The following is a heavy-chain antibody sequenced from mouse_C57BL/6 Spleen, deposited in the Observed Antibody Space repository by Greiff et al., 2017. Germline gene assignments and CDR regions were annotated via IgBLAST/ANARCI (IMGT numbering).Heavy chain of an antibody. CDR3: ARFITTASYYFDY. J-gene: IGHJ2*02. V-gene: IGHV1-55*01. Sequence: QVQLQQPGAELVKPGASVKMSCKASGYTFTSYWITWVKQRPGQGLEWIGDIYPGSGSTNYNEKFKSKATLTVDTSSSTAYMQLSSLTSEDSAVYYCARFITTASYYFDYWGQGTSLTVSS. D-gene: IGHD1-1*01. CDR1: GYTFTSYW. CDR2: IYPGSGST.